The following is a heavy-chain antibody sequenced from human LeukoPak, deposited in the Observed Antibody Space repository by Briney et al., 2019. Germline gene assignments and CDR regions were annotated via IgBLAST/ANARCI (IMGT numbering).Heavy chain of an antibody. Sequence: PSETLSLTCTVSGGSISSYYWSWIRQPPGKGLEWIGYILYSGTTNSNPSLKSRVNISLDTSNNQISLKLTSVTAADTAVYFCARMGGYSGYATHWGQGILVTVS. CDR1: GGSISSYY. J-gene: IGHJ4*02. CDR2: ILYSGTT. V-gene: IGHV4-59*08. D-gene: IGHD5-12*01. CDR3: ARMGGYSGYATH.